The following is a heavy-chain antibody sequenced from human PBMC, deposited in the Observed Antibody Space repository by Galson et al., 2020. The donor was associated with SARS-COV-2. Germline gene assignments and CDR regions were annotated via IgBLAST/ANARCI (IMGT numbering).Heavy chain of an antibody. D-gene: IGHD6-13*01. Sequence: ASETLSLTCTVSGGSISSDNYYWSWIRQPPGKGLEWIGYIYNSGSTYYNPSLKSRVTISVDTSKNQFYLKLSSVTAADTAVYYCARDPLGQPDYWGQGTLVTVSS. J-gene: IGHJ4*02. CDR2: IYNSGST. V-gene: IGHV4-30-4*01. CDR3: ARDPLGQPDY. CDR1: GGSISSDNYY.